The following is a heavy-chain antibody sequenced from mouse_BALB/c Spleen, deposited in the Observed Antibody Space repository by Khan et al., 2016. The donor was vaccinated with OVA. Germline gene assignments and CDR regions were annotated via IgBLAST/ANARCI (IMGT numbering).Heavy chain of an antibody. CDR2: IYPGTDNT. CDR3: AREGALYYVDY. V-gene: IGHV1S132*01. Sequence: VQLKQSGTELVRPGASVKLSCKTSGYIFTSYWIHWLKQRSGQGLEWIARIYPGTDNTYYNEKLKDKATLTADNSSSTSYMQLSRLNSEASAVYFCAREGALYYVDYWGQGTTLTVSS. CDR1: GYIFTSYW. J-gene: IGHJ2*01. D-gene: IGHD3-1*01.